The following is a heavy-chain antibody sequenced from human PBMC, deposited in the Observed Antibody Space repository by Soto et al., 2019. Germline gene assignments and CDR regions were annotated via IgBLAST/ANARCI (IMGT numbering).Heavy chain of an antibody. V-gene: IGHV5-51*01. D-gene: IGHD3-22*01. J-gene: IGHJ4*02. CDR2: IYPDDSDI. CDR3: VRPDSTGYYEY. Sequence: GESLKISCXASGYSFTSYWIGWVRQMPGKGLEWMGIIYPDDSDIRYSPSFQGQVTISADKSISTAYLQWSSLKASDTAIYYCVRPDSTGYYEYWGQGTLVTVSS. CDR1: GYSFTSYW.